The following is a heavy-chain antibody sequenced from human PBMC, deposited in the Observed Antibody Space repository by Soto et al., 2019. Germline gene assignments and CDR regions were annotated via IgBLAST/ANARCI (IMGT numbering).Heavy chain of an antibody. CDR3: AKDALAYGYCSSASCYDT. CDR2: ISGSDGST. V-gene: IGHV3-23*01. D-gene: IGHD2-2*03. J-gene: IGHJ5*02. CDR1: GFTFSSYA. Sequence: PGGSLRLSCAASGFTFSSYAMSWVRQAPGKGLEWVSAISGSDGSTYYADSVKGRFTISRDNSKNTLYLQMNSLRAEDTAVYYCAKDALAYGYCSSASCYDTWGQGTLVTVSS.